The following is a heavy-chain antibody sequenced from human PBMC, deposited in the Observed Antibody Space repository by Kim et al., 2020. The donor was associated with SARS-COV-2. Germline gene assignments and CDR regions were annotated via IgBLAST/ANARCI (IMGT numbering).Heavy chain of an antibody. CDR1: GFTFSSYA. Sequence: GGSLRLSCAASGFTFSSYAMSWVRQAPGKGLEWVSAISGSGGSTYYADSVKGRFTISRDNSKNTLYLQMNSLRAEDTAVYYCAKDSAITFGGVIVGAWFDPWGQGTLVTVSS. V-gene: IGHV3-23*01. D-gene: IGHD3-16*02. J-gene: IGHJ5*02. CDR2: ISGSGGST. CDR3: AKDSAITFGGVIVGAWFDP.